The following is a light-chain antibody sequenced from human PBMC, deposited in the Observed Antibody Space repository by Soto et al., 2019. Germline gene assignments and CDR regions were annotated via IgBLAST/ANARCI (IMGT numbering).Light chain of an antibody. Sequence: EVVLTQSPVTLSLSPGERATLSCRASRIFLGLLAWYQQKPGQAPRLLIYDAYNWATGIPPRFSGSGSGTDFTLTISSLEPEDSAVYYCQQRHMWPITFGQGTRLEIK. CDR2: DAY. CDR3: QQRHMWPIT. CDR1: RIFLGL. J-gene: IGKJ5*01. V-gene: IGKV3-11*01.